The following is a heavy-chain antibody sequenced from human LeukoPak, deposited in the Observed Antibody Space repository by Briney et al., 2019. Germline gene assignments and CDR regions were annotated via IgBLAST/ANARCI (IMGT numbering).Heavy chain of an antibody. J-gene: IGHJ3*02. CDR2: INPNSGGT. CDR1: GYTFTGYY. CDR3: ATSLRYFDWLSAFDI. V-gene: IGHV1-2*02. D-gene: IGHD3-9*01. Sequence: ASVKVSCKASGYTFTGYYMHWVRQAPGQGLEWMGWINPNSGGTNYAQKFQGRVTMTRDTSISTAYMELSRLRSDDTAVYYCATSLRYFDWLSAFDIWGQGTMVTVSS.